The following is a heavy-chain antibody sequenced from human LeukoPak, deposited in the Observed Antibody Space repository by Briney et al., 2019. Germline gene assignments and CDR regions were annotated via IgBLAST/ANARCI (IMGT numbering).Heavy chain of an antibody. CDR3: ARSATVTTGYFDY. CDR1: GGSISSSGHY. CDR2: IYSNGNT. V-gene: IGHV4-39*07. J-gene: IGHJ4*02. Sequence: SETLSLTSSVSGGSISSSGHYWGWIRQSPEKGLDWIGSIYSNGNTYYNPSVKSRVTISVDTSKNQFSLKLTSVTAAETAVYYCARSATVTTGYFDYWGQGALVTVSS. D-gene: IGHD4-17*01.